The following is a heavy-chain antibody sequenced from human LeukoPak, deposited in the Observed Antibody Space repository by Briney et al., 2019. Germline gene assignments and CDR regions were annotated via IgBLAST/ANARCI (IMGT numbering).Heavy chain of an antibody. Sequence: SETLSLTCAVSGGSISSSNWWSWVRPPPGKGLEWIGYIYYSGSTNYNPSLKSRVTISVDTSKNQFSLKLSSVTAADTAVYYCARGYSYGYSAYDYWGQGTLVTVSS. CDR3: ARGYSYGYSAYDY. D-gene: IGHD5-18*01. J-gene: IGHJ4*02. V-gene: IGHV4-4*02. CDR2: IYYSGST. CDR1: GGSISSSNW.